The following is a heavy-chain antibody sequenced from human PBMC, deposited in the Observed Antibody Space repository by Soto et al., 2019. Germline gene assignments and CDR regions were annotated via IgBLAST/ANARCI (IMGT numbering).Heavy chain of an antibody. D-gene: IGHD6-13*01. CDR2: IHPSGST. Sequence: SEPLSLTCAVYGGSFSGYYWTWIRQPPGKGLEWIGEIHPSGSTNYNPSLKSRVTISADTSKNQFSLKLSSVTAADTAVYYCARGGDSSSWYVNYYYGMDVWGQGTTVTVSS. V-gene: IGHV4-34*01. CDR3: ARGGDSSSWYVNYYYGMDV. CDR1: GGSFSGYY. J-gene: IGHJ6*02.